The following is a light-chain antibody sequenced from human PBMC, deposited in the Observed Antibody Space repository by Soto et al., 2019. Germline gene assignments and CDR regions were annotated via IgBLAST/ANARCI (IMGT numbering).Light chain of an antibody. CDR3: QQYYTTLS. CDR2: WAS. Sequence: DIVMTQSPDSLAVSLGKRATINCKSSQSVLYNSDNKNYLAWYQQKAGQPPKLLIYWASTRDSGVPDRFSGSGSGADFTLTINNLQAEDVAVYYCQQYYTTLSFGGGTKVEIK. CDR1: QSVLYNSDNKNY. V-gene: IGKV4-1*01. J-gene: IGKJ4*01.